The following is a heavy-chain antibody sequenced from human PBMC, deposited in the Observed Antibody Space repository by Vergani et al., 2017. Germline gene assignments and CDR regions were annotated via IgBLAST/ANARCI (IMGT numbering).Heavy chain of an antibody. CDR2: VDPEDGET. J-gene: IGHJ6*02. V-gene: IGHV1-69-2*01. CDR1: GYTFTDDY. D-gene: IGHD4-17*01. CDR3: ATPQTVTTGGMEV. Sequence: EVQLVQSGAEVKKPGATMKISCKVSGYTFTDDYMHWVKQDPGKGLEWMGLVDPEDGETIYAEKFKDRVTIAADTSTDAAHLELSSLRSDDTAVYYCATPQTVTTGGMEVWGQGTTVIVSS.